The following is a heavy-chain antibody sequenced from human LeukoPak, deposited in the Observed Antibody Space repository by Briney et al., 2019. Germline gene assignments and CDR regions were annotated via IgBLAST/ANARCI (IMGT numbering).Heavy chain of an antibody. D-gene: IGHD3-10*01. V-gene: IGHV1-8*01. J-gene: IGHJ4*02. CDR1: GYTFTSYD. Sequence: ASVKVSCKASGYTFTSYDINWVRQAPGQGLEWMGWMNPNSGNTGYAQKFQGRVTMTRNTSISTAYMELSSLRSEDTAVYYCARRLMHYGSRSFFGYWGQGTLVTVSS. CDR3: ARRLMHYGSRSFFGY. CDR2: MNPNSGNT.